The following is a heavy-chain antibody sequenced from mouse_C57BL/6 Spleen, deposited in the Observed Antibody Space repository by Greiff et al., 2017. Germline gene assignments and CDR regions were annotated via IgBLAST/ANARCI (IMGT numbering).Heavy chain of an antibody. CDR2: INPSSGYT. V-gene: IGHV1-7*01. D-gene: IGHD1-1*01. CDR3: ARDTTVVEDAMDD. Sequence: VQLQESGAELAKPGASVTLSCKASGYTFTSYWMHWVKQRPGQGLEWIGYINPSSGYTKYNQKFKDKATLTADKSSSTAYMQLSSLTYEDSAVYYCARDTTVVEDAMDDWGQGTSVTVSS. J-gene: IGHJ4*01. CDR1: GYTFTSYW.